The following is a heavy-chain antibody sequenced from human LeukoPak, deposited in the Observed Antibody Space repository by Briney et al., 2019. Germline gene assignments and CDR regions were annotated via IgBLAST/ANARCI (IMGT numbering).Heavy chain of an antibody. V-gene: IGHV5-51*01. CDR1: GFRFNTYW. D-gene: IGHD6-13*01. J-gene: IGHJ4*02. CDR2: IYPGDSDT. Sequence: GESLKISCKGSGFRFNTYWIGWVRQMPGKGLEWMGIIYPGDSDTRYSPSFQGQVTISVDKSISTAYLQWSRLKASDTAMYYCATQVAAAGIPPWRHIGYWGQGTLVTVSS. CDR3: ATQVAAAGIPPWRHIGY.